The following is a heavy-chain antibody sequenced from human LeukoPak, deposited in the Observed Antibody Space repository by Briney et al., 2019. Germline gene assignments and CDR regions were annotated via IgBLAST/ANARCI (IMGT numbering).Heavy chain of an antibody. V-gene: IGHV3-30-3*01. CDR1: GFTFSSYA. CDR3: AKETRLAVAGTWRPYFDY. J-gene: IGHJ4*02. Sequence: GGSLRLSCAASGFTFSSYAMHWVRQAPGKGLEWVAVISYDGSNKYYADSVKGRFTISRDNSKNTLYLQMNSLRAEDTAVYYCAKETRLAVAGTWRPYFDYWGQGTLVTVSS. D-gene: IGHD6-19*01. CDR2: ISYDGSNK.